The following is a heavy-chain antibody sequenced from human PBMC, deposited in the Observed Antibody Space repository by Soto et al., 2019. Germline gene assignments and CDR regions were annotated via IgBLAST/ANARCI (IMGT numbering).Heavy chain of an antibody. V-gene: IGHV4-61*08. Sequence: SEAPSPPSPFSGGPLSSGGYYWSLIRQHPGKGLEWIGYIYYSGSSNYNPSLKSRVTISVDTSKNQFSLKLSSVTAADTAVYYCARRYGGNFDYWGQGTLVTVSS. J-gene: IGHJ4*02. CDR3: ARRYGGNFDY. CDR1: GGPLSSGGYY. CDR2: IYYSGSS. D-gene: IGHD2-15*01.